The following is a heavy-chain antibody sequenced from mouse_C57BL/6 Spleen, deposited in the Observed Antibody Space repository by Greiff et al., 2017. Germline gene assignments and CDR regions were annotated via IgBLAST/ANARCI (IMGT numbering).Heavy chain of an antibody. V-gene: IGHV1-81*01. CDR1: GYTFTSYG. CDR3: ARGSNYLDY. CDR2: IYPRSGNT. D-gene: IGHD1-1*01. Sequence: VQLQQSGAELARPGASVKLSCKASGYTFTSYGISWVKQRTGQGLEWIGEIYPRSGNTYYNDKFKGKATLTADKSSSTAYMELRSLTSEDSAVYFCARGSNYLDYWGQGTTLTVSS. J-gene: IGHJ2*01.